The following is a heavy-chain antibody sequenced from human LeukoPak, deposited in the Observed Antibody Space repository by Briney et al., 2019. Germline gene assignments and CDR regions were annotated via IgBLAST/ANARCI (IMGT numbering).Heavy chain of an antibody. J-gene: IGHJ6*02. CDR1: GFTFTSYS. V-gene: IGHV3-23*01. CDR3: ARGHYGLDV. Sequence: GGSLRLSCAASGFTFTSYSMSWVRQAPGKGLEWVSGTSDRGDYTYYADSAKGRFTISRDNGKNSLYLQMSSLRVEDTGVYHCARGHYGLDVWGQGTTVTVSS. D-gene: IGHD3-10*01. CDR2: TSDRGDYT.